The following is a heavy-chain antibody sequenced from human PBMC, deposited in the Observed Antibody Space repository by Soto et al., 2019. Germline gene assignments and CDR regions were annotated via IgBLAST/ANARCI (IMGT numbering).Heavy chain of an antibody. J-gene: IGHJ6*02. D-gene: IGHD3-16*01. CDR3: AREAGGYFYGMDV. CDR1: GFTFSSYE. CDR2: ITSSGSTI. Sequence: EAQLVESGGGLVQPGGSLRLSCAASGFTFSSYEMNWVRQAPGKGLEWVSYITSSGSTIYDADSVKGRFTISRDNAKNSLYLQMNSLRVEDTAVYYCAREAGGYFYGMDVWGQGTTVTVSS. V-gene: IGHV3-48*03.